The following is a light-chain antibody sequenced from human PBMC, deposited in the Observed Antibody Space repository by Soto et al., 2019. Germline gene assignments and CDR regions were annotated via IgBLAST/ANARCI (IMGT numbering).Light chain of an antibody. J-gene: IGKJ3*01. CDR2: DAS. CDR1: QSVSGY. V-gene: IGKV3-11*01. Sequence: EIVLTQSPATLSLSPAERATLSCRASQSVSGYLAWYQQKPGQAPRLLIYDASNRATGIPARFSGSGSGTDFPLTIRRLEPGDFAVYYWQQRSNWPCTCGPGNTVDVK. CDR3: QQRSNWPCT.